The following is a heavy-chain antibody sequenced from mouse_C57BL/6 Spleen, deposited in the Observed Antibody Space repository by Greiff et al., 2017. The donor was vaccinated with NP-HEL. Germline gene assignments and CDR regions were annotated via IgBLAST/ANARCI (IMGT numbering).Heavy chain of an antibody. D-gene: IGHD2-1*01. J-gene: IGHJ2*01. CDR2: ISYSGST. V-gene: IGHV3-1*01. CDR3: ARVDPYGNYFDY. CDR1: GYSITSGYD. Sequence: EVKLQESGPGMVKPSQSLSLTCTVTGYSITSGYDWHWIRHFPGNKLEWMGYISYSGSTNYNPSLKSRISITHDTSKNHFFLKLNSVTTEDTATYYCARVDPYGNYFDYWGQGTTLTVSS.